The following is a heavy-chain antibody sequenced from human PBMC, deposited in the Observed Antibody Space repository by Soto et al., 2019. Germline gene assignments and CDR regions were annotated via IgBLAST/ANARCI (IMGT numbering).Heavy chain of an antibody. CDR2: MNPNSGNT. CDR1: GYTFTSYD. J-gene: IGHJ3*02. Sequence: ASVKVSCKASGYTFTSYDINWVRQATGQGLEWMGWMNPNSGNTGYAQKFQGRVTMTRNTSISTAYMELSSLRSEDTAVYYCARVRSVGMITFWLQVIHNDAYDICRQRTMVTVSS. V-gene: IGHV1-8*01. CDR3: ARVRSVGMITFWLQVIHNDAYDI. D-gene: IGHD3-16*01.